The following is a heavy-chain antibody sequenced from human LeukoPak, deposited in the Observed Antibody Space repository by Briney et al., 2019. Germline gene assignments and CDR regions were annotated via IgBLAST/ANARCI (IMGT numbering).Heavy chain of an antibody. D-gene: IGHD3-22*01. Sequence: SETLSLTCTVSGGSISSGGYYWSWIRQPPGKGLEWIGYIYYSGSTNYNPSLKSRVTISVDTSKNQFSLKLSSVTAADTAVYYCARGGDSSGYYYPLFDYWGQGTLVTVSS. CDR1: GGSISSGGYY. J-gene: IGHJ4*02. V-gene: IGHV4-61*08. CDR2: IYYSGST. CDR3: ARGGDSSGYYYPLFDY.